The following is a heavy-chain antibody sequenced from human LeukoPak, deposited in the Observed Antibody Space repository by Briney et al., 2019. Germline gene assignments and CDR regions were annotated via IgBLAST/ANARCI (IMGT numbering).Heavy chain of an antibody. CDR1: GGSFSGYY. J-gene: IGHJ4*02. Sequence: SETLSLTCAVYGGSFSGYYWSWIRQPPGKGLEWIGEINHSGSTNYNPSLKSRVTISVDTSKNQFSLKLSSVTAADTAVHYCAIGVAIDYWGQGTLVTVSS. CDR2: INHSGST. V-gene: IGHV4-34*01. CDR3: AIGVAIDY. D-gene: IGHD3-3*01.